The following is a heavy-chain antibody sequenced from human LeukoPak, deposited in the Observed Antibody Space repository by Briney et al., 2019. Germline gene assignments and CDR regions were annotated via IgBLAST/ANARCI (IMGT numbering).Heavy chain of an antibody. V-gene: IGHV3-21*01. Sequence: GGSLTLSCAASGFTFSSYSMNWVRQAPGKGLEWVSSISSSSSYIYYADSVKGRFTISRDNAKNSLYLQMNSLRAEDTAVYYCARDLRVRDPGFDPWGQGTLVSVSS. CDR2: ISSSSSYI. D-gene: IGHD3-10*01. J-gene: IGHJ5*02. CDR1: GFTFSSYS. CDR3: ARDLRVRDPGFDP.